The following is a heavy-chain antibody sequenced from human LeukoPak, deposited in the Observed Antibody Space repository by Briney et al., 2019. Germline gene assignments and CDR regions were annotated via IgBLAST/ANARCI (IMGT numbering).Heavy chain of an antibody. D-gene: IGHD6-25*01. Sequence: ASVKVSCKASGYTFTSYGISWVRQAPGQGLEWMGWVSAYNGNTNYAQKLQGRVTMTTDTPTSTVYMELRSLRSDDTAVYYCGRHDGGSGWPWLGIDYWGQGTLVTVSS. CDR3: GRHDGGSGWPWLGIDY. J-gene: IGHJ4*02. CDR1: GYTFTSYG. CDR2: VSAYNGNT. V-gene: IGHV1-18*01.